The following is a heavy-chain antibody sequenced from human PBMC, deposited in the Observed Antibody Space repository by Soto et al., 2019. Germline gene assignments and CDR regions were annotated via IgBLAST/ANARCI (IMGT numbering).Heavy chain of an antibody. CDR2: IYHSGST. Sequence: QVQLQESGPGLVKPSGTLSLTCAVSGGSISSSNWWSWVRQPPGKGLEWIGEIYHSGSTNYNPSLKSRVTISVDKSRNQFSLKLSSVTAADTAVYYCARTRSGQWLVRGRWCDPWGQGTLVTVSS. J-gene: IGHJ5*02. CDR1: GGSISSSNW. D-gene: IGHD6-19*01. V-gene: IGHV4-4*02. CDR3: ARTRSGQWLVRGRWCDP.